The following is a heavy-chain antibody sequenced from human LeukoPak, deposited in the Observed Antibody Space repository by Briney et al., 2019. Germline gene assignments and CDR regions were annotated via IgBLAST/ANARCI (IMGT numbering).Heavy chain of an antibody. CDR3: ARGVRLGELSLAY. Sequence: TSGTLSLTCAVYGGSFSGYYWSWIRQPPGKGLEWIGEINHSGSTNYNPSLKSRVTISVDTSKNQFSLKLSSVTAADTAVYYCARGVRLGELSLAYWGQGTLVTVSS. V-gene: IGHV4-34*01. CDR1: GGSFSGYY. J-gene: IGHJ4*02. D-gene: IGHD3-16*02. CDR2: INHSGST.